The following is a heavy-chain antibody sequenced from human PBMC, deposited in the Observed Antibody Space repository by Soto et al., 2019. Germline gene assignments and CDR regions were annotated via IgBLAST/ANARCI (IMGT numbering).Heavy chain of an antibody. CDR2: INPNSGGT. Sequence: ASVKVSCKASGYTFTGYYMHWVRQAPGQGLEWMGWINPNSGGTNYAQKFQGRVTMTRDTSISTAYMELSRLRSDDTAVYYCARAPNPYSSSSGWFDPWGQEPWSPSPQ. V-gene: IGHV1-2*02. D-gene: IGHD6-6*01. J-gene: IGHJ5*02. CDR3: ARAPNPYSSSSGWFDP. CDR1: GYTFTGYY.